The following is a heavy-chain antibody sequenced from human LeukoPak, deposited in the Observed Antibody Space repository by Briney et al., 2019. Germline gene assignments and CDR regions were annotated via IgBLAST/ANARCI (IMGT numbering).Heavy chain of an antibody. CDR2: IQYDGSKK. J-gene: IGHJ4*02. CDR3: SKRHAYSSPHFDY. V-gene: IGHV3-30*02. D-gene: IGHD5-18*01. CDR1: GFTFSAFA. Sequence: PGGSLTLSCAASGFTFSAFAMHWVRQAQGKWLEWVAFIQYDGSKKYYADSVKGRFSVSRDNSKNTVFLQMNSLRTEDAAVYYCSKRHAYSSPHFDYWGQGTLVTVSS.